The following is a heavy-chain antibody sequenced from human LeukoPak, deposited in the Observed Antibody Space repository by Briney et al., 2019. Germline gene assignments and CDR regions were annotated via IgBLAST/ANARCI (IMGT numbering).Heavy chain of an antibody. CDR2: FSGTSST. CDR1: GFTFSSYA. J-gene: IGHJ4*02. CDR3: ARDHNGPYTFDY. Sequence: PGGSLRLSCAASGFTFSSYAMSWVRQAPGKGLEWVSTFSGTSSTSYADAVKGRVTISRDNAKNSLSLQMNSLKVEDTAVYYCARDHNGPYTFDYWGQGTLVTDSS. D-gene: IGHD2-2*02. V-gene: IGHV3-23*01.